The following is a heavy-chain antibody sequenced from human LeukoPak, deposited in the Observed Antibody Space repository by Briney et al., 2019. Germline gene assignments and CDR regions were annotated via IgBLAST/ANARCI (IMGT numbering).Heavy chain of an antibody. V-gene: IGHV4-59*08. J-gene: IGHJ4*02. CDR2: IYYSGSA. D-gene: IGHD1-26*01. Sequence: SETLSLTCTVSNYSINSYYWSWIRQPPGKGLEWIGYIYYSGSASYSPSLKSRVTISVDTSKNQFSLNLSSVTAADTAVYYCARQGSVGATPLDYWGQGILVTVSS. CDR1: NYSINSYY. CDR3: ARQGSVGATPLDY.